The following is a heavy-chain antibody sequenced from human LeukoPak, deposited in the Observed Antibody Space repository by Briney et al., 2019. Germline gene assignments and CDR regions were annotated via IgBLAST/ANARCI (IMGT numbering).Heavy chain of an antibody. CDR3: ARGMRITGTDC. CDR2: INHSGST. J-gene: IGHJ4*02. Sequence: SETPSLTCAVYGGSFSGYYWSWIRQPPGKGLEWIGEINHSGSTNYNPSLKSRVTISVDTSKNQFSLKLSSVTAADTAVYYCARGMRITGTDCWGQGTLVTVSS. V-gene: IGHV4-34*01. D-gene: IGHD1-20*01. CDR1: GGSFSGYY.